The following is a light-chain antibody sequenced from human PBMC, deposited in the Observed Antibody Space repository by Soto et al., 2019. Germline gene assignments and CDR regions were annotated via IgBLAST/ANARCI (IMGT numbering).Light chain of an antibody. Sequence: IQMTQSPSTLSASVGDRVTITCRASQSISSWLAWYQQKPGKAPKLLIYDASTLESGVPSRFTGRGSGTEFTLTISSLQPEDFATYYCQQYKSYSRMFGQGTKVEIK. CDR1: QSISSW. J-gene: IGKJ1*01. CDR3: QQYKSYSRM. CDR2: DAS. V-gene: IGKV1-5*01.